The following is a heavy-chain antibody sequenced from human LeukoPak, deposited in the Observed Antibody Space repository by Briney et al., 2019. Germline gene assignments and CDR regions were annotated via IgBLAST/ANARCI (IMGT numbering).Heavy chain of an antibody. V-gene: IGHV1-2*02. J-gene: IGHJ4*02. D-gene: IGHD6-25*01. CDR1: GYTFNGYY. CDR3: ARGALKYSSDFDY. Sequence: GASVKVSCKASGYTFNGYYMHWVRQAPGQGLEWMGWINPNSGGRNYAQKFQGRVTMTRDTSISTAYMELSRLRSDDTAVYYCARGALKYSSDFDYWGQGTLVTVSS. CDR2: INPNSGGR.